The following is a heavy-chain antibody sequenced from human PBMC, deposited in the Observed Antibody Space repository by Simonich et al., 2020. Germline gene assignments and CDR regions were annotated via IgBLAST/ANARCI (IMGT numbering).Heavy chain of an antibody. CDR1: GYTFTSYG. Sequence: QVQLVQSGAEVKKPGASVKVSCKASGYTFTSYGISWVRQAPGQGLEWMGWISAYKSNTNYAQKLQGRVTMTTDTSTSTAYMELRSLRSDDTAVYYCARASRGTWWYYYFDYWGQGTLVTVSS. CDR2: ISAYKSNT. J-gene: IGHJ4*02. V-gene: IGHV1-18*01. CDR3: ARASRGTWWYYYFDY. D-gene: IGHD2-15*01.